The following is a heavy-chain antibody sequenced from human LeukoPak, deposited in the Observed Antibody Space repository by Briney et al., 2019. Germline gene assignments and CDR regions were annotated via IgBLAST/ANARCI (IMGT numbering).Heavy chain of an antibody. CDR3: GAKSRYSGGDSCYSFDY. CDR1: GFTISSYW. V-gene: IGHV3-7*01. CDR2: IKQDGSDK. Sequence: GGSLSLSCAASGFTISSYWMSWIRQAPGKGLEWVANIKQDGSDKYYVDSVKRRFIISRDNAYNTLYLLMLSPRSEANAVLYCGAKSRYSGGDSCYSFDYWGQGTLVTVSS. J-gene: IGHJ4*02. D-gene: IGHD2-21*01.